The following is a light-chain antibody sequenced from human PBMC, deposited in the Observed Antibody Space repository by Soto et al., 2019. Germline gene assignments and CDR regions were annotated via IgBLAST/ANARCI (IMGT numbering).Light chain of an antibody. CDR2: AAS. V-gene: IGKV1-9*01. Sequence: DIQLTQSPSFLSASVGDRVTITCRASQGISSYLAWYQQKPGKAPKLLIYAASTLQTGVPSRFSGSGSGTEFTLTISSLQPEDCATYYCQQLNSYPYTFGQGTKVEIK. CDR3: QQLNSYPYT. J-gene: IGKJ2*01. CDR1: QGISSY.